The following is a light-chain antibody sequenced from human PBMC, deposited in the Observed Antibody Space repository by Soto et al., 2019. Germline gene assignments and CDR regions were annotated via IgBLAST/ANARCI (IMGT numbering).Light chain of an antibody. CDR2: DVS. V-gene: IGLV2-18*02. J-gene: IGLJ2*01. Sequence: QSALTQPPSVSGSPGQSVTISCTGTTSDIGRYNHVSWYRQSPGSAPKLMIYDVSNRPSGVPDRFFGSKSGNTASLIISGLQAADEADYYCSSYTGSSPLVIFGGGTKLTVL. CDR1: TSDIGRYNH. CDR3: SSYTGSSPLVI.